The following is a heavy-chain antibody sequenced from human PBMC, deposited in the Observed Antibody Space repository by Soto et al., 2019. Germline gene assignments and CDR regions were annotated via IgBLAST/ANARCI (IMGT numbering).Heavy chain of an antibody. CDR1: GFSLSTSGVG. J-gene: IGHJ4*02. CDR2: IYWDDDK. Sequence: QITLKESGPTLVKPTQTLTLTCTFSGFSLSTSGVGVGWIRQPPGKALEWLALIYWDDDKRYSPSLKSRLTNTKDTSKNQVVLTMTNMDPVDTATYYCAHSLSSGWYLGDSFDYWGQGTLVTVSS. V-gene: IGHV2-5*02. D-gene: IGHD6-19*01. CDR3: AHSLSSGWYLGDSFDY.